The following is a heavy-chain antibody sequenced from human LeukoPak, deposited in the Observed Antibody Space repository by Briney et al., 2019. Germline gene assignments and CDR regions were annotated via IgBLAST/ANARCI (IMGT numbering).Heavy chain of an antibody. V-gene: IGHV4-30-4*01. CDR1: GGSISSGDYY. CDR3: ARDRPQAFDI. Sequence: SETLSLTCTVSGGSISSGDYYWSWIRQPPGKGLEWIGHIYYSGSTYYNPSLKSRVTISVDTSKNQFSLKLSSVTAADTAVYYCARDRPQAFDIWGQGTMVTVSS. J-gene: IGHJ3*02. CDR2: IYYSGST.